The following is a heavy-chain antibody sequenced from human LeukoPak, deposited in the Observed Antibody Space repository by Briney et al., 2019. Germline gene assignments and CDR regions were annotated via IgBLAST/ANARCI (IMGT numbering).Heavy chain of an antibody. V-gene: IGHV4-31*03. Sequence: PSETLSLTCTVSGGSISSGGYYWSWIRQHPGKGLEWIGYIYYSGSTYYNPSLKSRVTISVDTSKNQFSLKLSSVTAADTAVYYCARVPRGWLNRPHALDIWGQGTMVTVSS. CDR2: IYYSGST. J-gene: IGHJ3*02. CDR3: ARVPRGWLNRPHALDI. CDR1: GGSISSGGYY. D-gene: IGHD3-22*01.